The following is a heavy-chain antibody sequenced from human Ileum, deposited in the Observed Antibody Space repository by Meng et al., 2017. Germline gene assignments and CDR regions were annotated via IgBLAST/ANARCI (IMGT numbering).Heavy chain of an antibody. Sequence: QLLESGPGPVRPSGTLSLACAVSGDSICNSKGWSWLRQPPGKGLEWIGEISNSGKTVYSPSLKSRVRISLDKSNNQFSLTLNSVTAADTAMYYCARERIRELGLFDSWGQGTLVTVSS. CDR2: ISNSGKT. D-gene: IGHD3-10*01. CDR1: GDSICNSKG. V-gene: IGHV4-4*02. J-gene: IGHJ4*02. CDR3: ARERIRELGLFDS.